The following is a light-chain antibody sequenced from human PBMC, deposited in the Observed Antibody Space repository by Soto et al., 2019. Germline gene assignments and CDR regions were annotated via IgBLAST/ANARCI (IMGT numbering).Light chain of an antibody. J-gene: IGKJ5*01. V-gene: IGKV1D-13*01. CDR1: QGVSSS. CDR2: DAS. CDR3: QQFNNYPLT. Sequence: AIQLTQSPSSLSASVGDRVTITCRASQGVSSSLAWYQQKPGTAPKLLIYDASDLETGVPSRFSGSGSGTDFTLTISSLQPEDFATYYRQQFNNYPLTFGQGTRLEIK.